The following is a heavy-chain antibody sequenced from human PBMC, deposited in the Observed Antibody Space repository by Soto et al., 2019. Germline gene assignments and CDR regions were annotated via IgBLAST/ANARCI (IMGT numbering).Heavy chain of an antibody. CDR3: ARGGNPNYY. CDR2: IYSGGST. Sequence: EVQLEESGGGLVQPGGSLRLSCVVSGFTVSRYYMRWVRQAPGKGLEWVSVIYSGGSTYYADSVEGRFTISRHNSKNTLYLQMNSLRAEDTAVHYCARGGNPNYYWGQGTLVTVSS. J-gene: IGHJ4*02. CDR1: GFTVSRYY. V-gene: IGHV3-53*04. D-gene: IGHD4-4*01.